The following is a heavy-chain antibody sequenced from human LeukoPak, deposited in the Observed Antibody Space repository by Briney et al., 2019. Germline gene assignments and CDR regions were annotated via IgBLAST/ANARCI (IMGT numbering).Heavy chain of an antibody. D-gene: IGHD7-27*01. CDR1: GFIFSNYA. Sequence: GGSLRLSCAASGFIFSNYAITWIRQAPGKGLEWVSEISGSGESTYYGDSVKSRFTISRDNSKNTLYLQMNSLRVGDTAIYYCAREHWDFDYWGQGTLVTVSS. CDR2: ISGSGEST. CDR3: AREHWDFDY. V-gene: IGHV3-23*01. J-gene: IGHJ4*02.